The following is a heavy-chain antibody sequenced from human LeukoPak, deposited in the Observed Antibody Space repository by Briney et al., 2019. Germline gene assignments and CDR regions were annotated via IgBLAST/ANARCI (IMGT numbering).Heavy chain of an antibody. CDR3: TTSLAGAVTAVYPFDN. V-gene: IGHV3-15*01. D-gene: IGHD2-21*02. CDR2: IKSKTDGGTT. CDR1: GCTFSNAW. Sequence: GGSLRLSCVASGCTFSNAWMNWVRQAPGKGLESVGRIKSKTDGGTTDYAAPVKGRITISRDDSTNTLHLQMNSLKTEDTAVYYCTTSLAGAVTAVYPFDNWGQGTLVTVSS. J-gene: IGHJ4*02.